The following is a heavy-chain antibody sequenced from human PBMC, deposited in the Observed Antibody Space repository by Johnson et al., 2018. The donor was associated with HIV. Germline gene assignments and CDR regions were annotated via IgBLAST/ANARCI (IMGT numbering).Heavy chain of an antibody. CDR3: ARGFLVGLPFDI. D-gene: IGHD1-26*01. Sequence: VQLVESGGGLVQPGGSLRLSCAPSGFSVSSHDMHWVRQVRGKGLEWVAGIGSAGETYYPGSVKGRFTISRENAHNSVFLQMNSLRGEDTAVYYCARGFLVGLPFDIWGQGTMVTVSA. J-gene: IGHJ3*02. CDR2: IGSAGET. CDR1: GFSVSSHD. V-gene: IGHV3-13*01.